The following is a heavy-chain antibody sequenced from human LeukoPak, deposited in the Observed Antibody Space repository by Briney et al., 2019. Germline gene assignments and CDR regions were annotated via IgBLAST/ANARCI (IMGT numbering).Heavy chain of an antibody. CDR2: IKQDGSDK. CDR3: AREPVVDAFDI. J-gene: IGHJ3*02. V-gene: IGHV3-7*01. D-gene: IGHD2-21*01. Sequence: PGGSLRLSCAASGFTFSSYWMSWVRQAPGKGLEWVANIKQDGSDKYYVDSVKGRFTISRDNAKNSLYLQMNSLRAEDTAAYYCAREPVVDAFDIWGQGTMVTVSS. CDR1: GFTFSSYW.